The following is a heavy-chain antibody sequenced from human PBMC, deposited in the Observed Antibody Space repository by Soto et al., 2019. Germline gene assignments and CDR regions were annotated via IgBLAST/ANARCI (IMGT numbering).Heavy chain of an antibody. D-gene: IGHD2-2*01. CDR1: GGFISSGGYY. J-gene: IGHJ5*02. CDR3: ARGFYGLGYNWFDP. CDR2: IYYSGST. V-gene: IGHV4-31*03. Sequence: SEALSLTCTFSGGFISSGGYYWSWIRQHPGKGLEWIGYIYYSGSTYYNPSLKSRVTISVDTSKNQFSLKLSSVTAADTAVYYCARGFYGLGYNWFDPWGQGTLVTVS.